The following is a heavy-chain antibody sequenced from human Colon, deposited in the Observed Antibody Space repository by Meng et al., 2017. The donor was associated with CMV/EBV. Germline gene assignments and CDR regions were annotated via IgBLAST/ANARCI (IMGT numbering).Heavy chain of an antibody. J-gene: IGHJ4*02. V-gene: IGHV3-23*01. Sequence: SGFTLKTYMMTWVRQAPGKGLEWVAGLGGSGGITLYADSVKGRFTISRDFSKNTLYLQMTGLRADDSALYFCARDPIAHAGSYFDSWGQGTLVTVSS. D-gene: IGHD2-15*01. CDR2: LGGSGGIT. CDR3: ARDPIAHAGSYFDS. CDR1: GFTLKTYM.